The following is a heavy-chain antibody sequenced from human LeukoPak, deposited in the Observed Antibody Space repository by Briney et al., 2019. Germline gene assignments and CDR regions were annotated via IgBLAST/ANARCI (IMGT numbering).Heavy chain of an antibody. J-gene: IGHJ4*02. CDR2: NHNSGRT. CDR1: GGSISSSTYY. V-gene: IGHV4-39*01. Sequence: SETLSLTCTVSGGSISSSTYYWGWIRQPPGKGLEWIGSNHNSGRTYYNPSLESRATISVDTSKNQFSLRLTSVTASQTTEYYCASLGSVHYFAYWGQGTLVTVSS. CDR3: ASLGSVHYFAY. D-gene: IGHD5-12*01.